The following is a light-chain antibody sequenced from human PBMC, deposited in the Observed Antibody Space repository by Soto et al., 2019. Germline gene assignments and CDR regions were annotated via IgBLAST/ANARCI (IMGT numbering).Light chain of an antibody. V-gene: IGKV1-8*01. Sequence: AIRMTQSPSSLSASTGDRVTITCRASQGISSYLAWYQQKPGKATKLLIYAASTLQSGVPSRFSGSGSGTDFTLTISCLQSEDFATYYCQQYYSYPHTFGQGNKVEIK. CDR1: QGISSY. J-gene: IGKJ1*01. CDR3: QQYYSYPHT. CDR2: AAS.